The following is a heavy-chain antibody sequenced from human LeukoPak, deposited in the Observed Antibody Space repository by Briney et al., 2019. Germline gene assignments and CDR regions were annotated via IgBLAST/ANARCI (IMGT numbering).Heavy chain of an antibody. Sequence: SGPTLVNPTQTLTLTCTFSGFSLGTSGVGVGWIRQPPGKALEWLALIYWDDDKRYSPSLKSRLTITKDTSKNQVVLTMTNMDPVDTATYYCAHMTDYDFWSGEGYYFDYWGQGTLVTVSS. CDR3: AHMTDYDFWSGEGYYFDY. CDR2: IYWDDDK. V-gene: IGHV2-5*02. D-gene: IGHD3-3*01. CDR1: GFSLGTSGVG. J-gene: IGHJ4*02.